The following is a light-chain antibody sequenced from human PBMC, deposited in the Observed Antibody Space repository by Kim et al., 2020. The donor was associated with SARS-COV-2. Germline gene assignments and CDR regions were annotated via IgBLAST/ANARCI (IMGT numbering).Light chain of an antibody. CDR1: QGINSN. J-gene: IGKJ4*01. CDR3: QQLHYFPLT. CDR2: SAI. V-gene: IGKV1-9*01. Sequence: DTDNIPCRARQGINSNFAWYQQRPGKAPYLFIYSAIPLHSGVPSRFNGSGSGTNFTLTITNLQPEDFATYRCQQLHYFPLTFGGGTKVDIK.